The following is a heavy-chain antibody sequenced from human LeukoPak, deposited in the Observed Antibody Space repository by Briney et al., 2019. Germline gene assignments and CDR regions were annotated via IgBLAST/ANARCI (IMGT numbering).Heavy chain of an antibody. J-gene: IGHJ4*02. D-gene: IGHD4-17*01. CDR1: GFTVSTNY. V-gene: IGHV3-53*04. CDR2: IYSGGST. Sequence: GGSLRLSCAASGFTVSTNYMSWVRQASGKGLEWVSVIYSGGSTYYADSVKGRFTISRHNSENTLYLQMNSLRAEDTAVYYCARGMTNPFDYWGQGTLVTVSS. CDR3: ARGMTNPFDY.